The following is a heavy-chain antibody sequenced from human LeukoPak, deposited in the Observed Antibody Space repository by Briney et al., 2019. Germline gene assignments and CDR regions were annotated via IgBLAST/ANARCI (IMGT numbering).Heavy chain of an antibody. CDR3: AKAGEMATMDYFDY. Sequence: LTGGSLRLSCAASGFTFSSHAMSWVRQAPGKGLEWVSAINGSGGSTYYADSVKGRFTISRDNSKNTLYLQMNSLRAEDTAVYYCAKAGEMATMDYFDYWGQGTLVTVSS. CDR2: INGSGGST. CDR1: GFTFSSHA. D-gene: IGHD5-24*01. J-gene: IGHJ4*02. V-gene: IGHV3-23*01.